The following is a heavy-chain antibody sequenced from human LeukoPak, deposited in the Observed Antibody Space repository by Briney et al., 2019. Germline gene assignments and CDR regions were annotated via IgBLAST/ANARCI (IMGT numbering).Heavy chain of an antibody. V-gene: IGHV4-61*02. Sequence: PSETLSLTCTVSGGSISSGSYYWSWIRQPAGKGLEWIGRIFTSGSTNYNPSLKSRVTISLDTSKNQFSLRLSSVTAADTAVYYCAKSLWGSGSDWFDPWGQGTLVTVSS. CDR1: GGSISSGSYY. CDR3: AKSLWGSGSDWFDP. J-gene: IGHJ5*02. CDR2: IFTSGST. D-gene: IGHD7-27*01.